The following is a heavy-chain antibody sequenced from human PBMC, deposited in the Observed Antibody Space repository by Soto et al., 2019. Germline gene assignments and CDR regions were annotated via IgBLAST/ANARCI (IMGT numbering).Heavy chain of an antibody. Sequence: PSETRSLTCTVSGGSISSCGYYWGWSRQHPGKGLDWIGYIYYSGSTYYNPSLESRVTISVDTSKNQFSLKLSSVTAADTAVYYCARGPXKYYYDSSGYYSGAFDIWGQGTMVTVSS. CDR3: ARGPXKYYYDSSGYYSGAFDI. CDR1: GGSISSCGYY. CDR2: IYYSGST. J-gene: IGHJ3*02. V-gene: IGHV4-31*03. D-gene: IGHD3-22*01.